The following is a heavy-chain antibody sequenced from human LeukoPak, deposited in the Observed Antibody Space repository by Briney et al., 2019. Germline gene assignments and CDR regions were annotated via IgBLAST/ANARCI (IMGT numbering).Heavy chain of an antibody. Sequence: VASVKVSCKASGYTFTGYYMHWVRQAPGQGLEWMGRINPNSGGTNYAQKFQGRVTMTRDTSISTAYMELSRLRSDDTAVYDCARVVDSSGYYNDYWGQGTLVTVSS. CDR3: ARVVDSSGYYNDY. D-gene: IGHD3-22*01. J-gene: IGHJ4*02. CDR2: INPNSGGT. V-gene: IGHV1-2*06. CDR1: GYTFTGYY.